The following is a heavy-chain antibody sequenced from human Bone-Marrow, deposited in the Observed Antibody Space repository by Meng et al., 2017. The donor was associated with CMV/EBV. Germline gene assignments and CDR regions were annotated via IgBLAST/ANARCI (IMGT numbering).Heavy chain of an antibody. CDR2: ISSSSSYI. D-gene: IGHD1-26*01. V-gene: IGHV3-21*01. Sequence: GGSLRLSCAASGFTFSNAWMNWVRQTPGKGLEWVSSISSSSSYIYYTDSVKGRFTISRDNAKNSLYLQMNSLRAEDTAVYYCARDRESYWAYWGQGTLVTVSS. J-gene: IGHJ4*02. CDR3: ARDRESYWAY. CDR1: GFTFSNAW.